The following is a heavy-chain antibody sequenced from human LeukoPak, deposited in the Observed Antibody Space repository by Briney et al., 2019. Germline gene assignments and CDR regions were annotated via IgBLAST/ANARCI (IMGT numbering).Heavy chain of an antibody. J-gene: IGHJ4*02. CDR1: GFTFNTYY. V-gene: IGHV3-74*01. CDR2: TSGDGSTT. Sequence: GGSLRLSCEASGFTFNTYYMHWVRQAPGKGLVWVSRTSGDGSTTIYADSVKGRFTISRDNAKSSLYLQMNSLGADDTAVYYCVRVPYWGQGTLVTVSS. CDR3: VRVPY.